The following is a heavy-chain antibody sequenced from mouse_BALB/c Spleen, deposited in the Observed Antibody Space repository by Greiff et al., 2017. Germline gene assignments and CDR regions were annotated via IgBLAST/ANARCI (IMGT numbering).Heavy chain of an antibody. V-gene: IGHV5-6-2*01. CDR1: GFTFSSYY. CDR3: ARRSLYYGYFDY. CDR2: INSNGGST. Sequence: EVQLVESGGGLVKLGGSLKLSCAASGFTFSSYYMSWVRQTPEKRLELVAAINSNGGSTYYPDTVKGRFTISRDNAKNTLYLQMSSLKSEDTALYYCARRSLYYGYFDYWGQGTTLTVSS. D-gene: IGHD2-1*01. J-gene: IGHJ2*01.